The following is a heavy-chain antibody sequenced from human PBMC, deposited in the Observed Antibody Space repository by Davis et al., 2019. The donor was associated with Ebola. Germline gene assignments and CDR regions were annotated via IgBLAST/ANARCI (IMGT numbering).Heavy chain of an antibody. D-gene: IGHD1-26*01. Sequence: ASVKVSCKTSGYNFIRSGFSWVRQAPGQGLEWMGWISAYTRNTNYPRRFQDRVKMTTDSSTTTVYMELRSLRSDDTAVYYCTRGHYSGSYSDNFDYWGQGTLVTVSS. CDR3: TRGHYSGSYSDNFDY. J-gene: IGHJ4*02. CDR1: GYNFIRSG. V-gene: IGHV1-18*01. CDR2: ISAYTRNT.